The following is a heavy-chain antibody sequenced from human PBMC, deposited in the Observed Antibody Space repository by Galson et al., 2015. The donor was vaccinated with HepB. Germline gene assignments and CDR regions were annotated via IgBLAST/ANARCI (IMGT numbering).Heavy chain of an antibody. V-gene: IGHV3-30*18. CDR1: GFTFSSYG. J-gene: IGHJ4*02. D-gene: IGHD3-16*01. CDR2: ISYDGSNK. CDR3: AKDNFGDGPGNANLDY. Sequence: SLRLSCAASGFTFSSYGMHWVRQAPGKGLEWVAVISYDGSNKYYADSVKGRFTISRDNSKNTLYLQMNSLRAEDTAVYYCAKDNFGDGPGNANLDYWGQGTLVTVSS.